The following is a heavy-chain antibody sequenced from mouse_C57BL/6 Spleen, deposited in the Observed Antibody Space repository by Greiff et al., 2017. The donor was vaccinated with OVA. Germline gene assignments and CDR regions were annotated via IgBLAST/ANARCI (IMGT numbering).Heavy chain of an antibody. D-gene: IGHD1-1*01. CDR2: INPNNGGT. CDR3: ARGGTTVVAKYYFDY. CDR1: GYTFTDYY. J-gene: IGHJ2*01. V-gene: IGHV1-26*01. Sequence: EVQLQRSGPELVKPGASVKISCKASGYTFTDYYMNWVKQSHGKSLEWIGDINPNNGGTSYNQKFKGKATLTVDKASSTAYRELRSLTSEDSAVYYGARGGTTVVAKYYFDYWGQGTTLTVAS.